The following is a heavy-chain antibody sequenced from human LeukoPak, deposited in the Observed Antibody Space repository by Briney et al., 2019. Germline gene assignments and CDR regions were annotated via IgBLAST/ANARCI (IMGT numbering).Heavy chain of an antibody. V-gene: IGHV3-30*18. CDR1: GFTFSRYG. D-gene: IGHD1-26*01. CDR2: ISYDGSNK. CDR3: AKASPNSGSYFDY. J-gene: IGHJ4*02. Sequence: PGGSLRLPCAASGFTFSRYGMHWVRQAPGKGLEWVAVISYDGSNKYYADSVKGRFTISRDNSKNTLYLQMNSLRAEDTAVYYCAKASPNSGSYFDYWGQGTLVTVSS.